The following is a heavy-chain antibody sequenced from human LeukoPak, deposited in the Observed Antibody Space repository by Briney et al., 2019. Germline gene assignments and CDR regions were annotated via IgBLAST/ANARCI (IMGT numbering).Heavy chain of an antibody. CDR1: GFTVSSNY. D-gene: IGHD5-12*01. CDR3: ARADKATIFDY. CDR2: IYSGGST. Sequence: GGSLRLSCAASGFTVSSNYMSWDRQAPGKGLEWVSVIYSGGSTYYADSVKGRFTISRDNSKNTLYLQMNSLRVEDTAVYYCARADKATIFDYWGQGTLVTVSS. V-gene: IGHV3-53*01. J-gene: IGHJ4*02.